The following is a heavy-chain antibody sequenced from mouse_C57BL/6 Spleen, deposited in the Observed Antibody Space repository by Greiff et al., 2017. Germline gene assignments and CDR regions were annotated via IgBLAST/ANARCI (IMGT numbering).Heavy chain of an antibody. Sequence: EVKLMESGADLVKPGGSLKLSCAASGFTFSSYGISWVRQTPDQRLEWVATICRGGSYTYYPDSVKGRFTISRDNAKNTPYLQMSSLKSEDTAMYYCARRDITTVVEGYFDVWGTGTTVTVSS. D-gene: IGHD1-1*01. J-gene: IGHJ1*03. CDR1: GFTFSSYG. V-gene: IGHV5-6*02. CDR2: ICRGGSYT. CDR3: ARRDITTVVEGYFDV.